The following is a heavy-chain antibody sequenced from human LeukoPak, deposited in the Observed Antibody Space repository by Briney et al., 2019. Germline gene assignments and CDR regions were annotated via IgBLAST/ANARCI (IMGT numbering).Heavy chain of an antibody. J-gene: IGHJ3*02. Sequence: PSQTLSLTCAVSGGSISSAGYSWSWIRQPPGRGLEWIGYMHFTRDTFYNPSLKSRITISVDTSKNQVSLNLSSVTAADTAVYFCARGIYYGSEDTFDIWGQGTVVTVSS. CDR1: GGSISSAGYS. V-gene: IGHV4-30-4*07. D-gene: IGHD3-10*01. CDR2: MHFTRDT. CDR3: ARGIYYGSEDTFDI.